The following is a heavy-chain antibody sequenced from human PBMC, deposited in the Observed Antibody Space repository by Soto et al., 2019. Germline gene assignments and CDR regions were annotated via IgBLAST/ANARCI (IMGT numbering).Heavy chain of an antibody. CDR3: ARDRRESSGWRAFDC. J-gene: IGHJ4*02. D-gene: IGHD6-19*01. CDR1: GGSFSGYY. V-gene: IGHV4-31*11. Sequence: SETLSLTCAVYGGSFSGYYWSWIRQHPGKGLEWIGYIYYSGSTYYNPSLKSRVTISVDTSKNQFSLKLSCVTAADTAVYYCARDRRESSGWRAFDCWGQGTLVTVSS. CDR2: IYYSGST.